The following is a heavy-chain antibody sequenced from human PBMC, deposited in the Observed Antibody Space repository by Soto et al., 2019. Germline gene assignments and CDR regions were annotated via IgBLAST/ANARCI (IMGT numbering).Heavy chain of an antibody. CDR3: ATWHEREHAYNV. CDR2: LYDIDGS. Sequence: DVQLVESGGGLIQPGESLRLSCAAFGFTISGKKYVAWLRQARGKGLEWVSALYDIDGSFYADSVKGRFTSSSDSSKTTVYLQMNDLRPDDTAVYYCATWHEREHAYNVWRLGTTVTLSS. D-gene: IGHD1-1*01. J-gene: IGHJ3*01. CDR1: GFTISGKKY. V-gene: IGHV3-53*01.